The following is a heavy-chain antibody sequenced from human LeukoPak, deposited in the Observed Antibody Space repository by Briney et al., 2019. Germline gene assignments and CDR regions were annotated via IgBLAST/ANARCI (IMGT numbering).Heavy chain of an antibody. CDR1: GGSISSYY. Sequence: SETLTLTCTVAGGSISSYYWSWIRQPPGKGLEWIGYIYYSGSTNYNPSLKSRVTISVDTSKNQFSLKLSSVTAADTAVYYCARGTVGITMIGHFDYWGQGTLVTVSS. CDR2: IYYSGST. J-gene: IGHJ4*02. D-gene: IGHD3-22*01. V-gene: IGHV4-59*01. CDR3: ARGTVGITMIGHFDY.